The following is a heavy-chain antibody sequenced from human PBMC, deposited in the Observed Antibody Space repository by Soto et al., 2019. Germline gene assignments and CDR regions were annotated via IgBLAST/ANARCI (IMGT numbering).Heavy chain of an antibody. J-gene: IGHJ3*02. CDR3: ARPNRMASDAFDI. V-gene: IGHV3-30*03. Sequence: QVQLVESGGGVVQPGRSLRLSCAASGFTFSSYGMHWVRQAPGKGLEWVAVISYDGSNKYYADSVKGRFTISRDNSKNTLYLQMNSLRAEDTAVYYCARPNRMASDAFDIWGQGTMVTVSS. D-gene: IGHD2-8*01. CDR1: GFTFSSYG. CDR2: ISYDGSNK.